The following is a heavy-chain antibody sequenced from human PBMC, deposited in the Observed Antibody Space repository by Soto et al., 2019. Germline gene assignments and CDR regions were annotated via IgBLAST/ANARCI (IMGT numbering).Heavy chain of an antibody. J-gene: IGHJ4*02. CDR1: GGSVSSGGYY. D-gene: IGHD3-22*01. CDR3: ARDVAYDSSGSFFDY. V-gene: IGHV4-61*08. Sequence: SETLSLTCTVSGGSVSSGGYYWSWIRQPPGKGLEWIGYIYYSGSTNYNPSLKSRVTISVDTSKNQFSLKLSSVTAADTAVYYCARDVAYDSSGSFFDYWGQGTLVTVSS. CDR2: IYYSGST.